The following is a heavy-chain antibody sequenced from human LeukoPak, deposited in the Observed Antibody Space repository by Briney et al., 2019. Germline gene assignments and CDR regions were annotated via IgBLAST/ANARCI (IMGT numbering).Heavy chain of an antibody. Sequence: PGGSLRLSCAASGFTFSSFGMHWIRQAPGKGLEWVSYISSSGSTIYYADSVKGRFTISRDNAKNSPHLQMNSLRAEDTAVYYCARVYSSSSVYFDLWGRGTLVTVSS. V-gene: IGHV3-48*04. CDR1: GFTFSSFG. CDR2: ISSSGSTI. CDR3: ARVYSSSSVYFDL. D-gene: IGHD6-13*01. J-gene: IGHJ2*01.